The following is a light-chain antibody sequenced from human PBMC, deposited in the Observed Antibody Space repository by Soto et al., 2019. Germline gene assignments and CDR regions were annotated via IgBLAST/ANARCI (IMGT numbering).Light chain of an antibody. CDR1: SSDVGGYNY. Sequence: QSALTQPASVSGSPGQSITIPCTGTSSDVGGYNYVSWCQQHPGKAPKLMIYEVSNRPSGVSNRFSGSKSGNTASLTISGLQAEDEADYYCSSYTSSSTLRVFGTGTKVTVL. CDR3: SSYTSSSTLRV. V-gene: IGLV2-14*01. CDR2: EVS. J-gene: IGLJ1*01.